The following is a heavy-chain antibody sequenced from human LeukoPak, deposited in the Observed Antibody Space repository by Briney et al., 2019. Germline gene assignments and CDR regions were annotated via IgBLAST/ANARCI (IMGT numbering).Heavy chain of an antibody. CDR3: ARPAGQQRTNRFSQH. CDR2: IYYSGST. D-gene: IGHD6-13*01. J-gene: IGHJ1*01. V-gene: IGHV4-59*01. Sequence: SSETLSLTCTVSGGSISSYYWSWIRQPPGKGLEWIGYIYYSGSTNYNPSLKSRVTISVDTSENQFSLKLSSVTAADTAVYYCARPAGQQRTNRFSQHWGQGTLVTVSS. CDR1: GGSISSYY.